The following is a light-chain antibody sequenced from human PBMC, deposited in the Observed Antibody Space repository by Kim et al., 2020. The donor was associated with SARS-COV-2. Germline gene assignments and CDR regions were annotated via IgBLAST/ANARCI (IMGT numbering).Light chain of an antibody. V-gene: IGLV7-46*01. Sequence: PGAPVTLTCASSTGPVTSGHYPYWFQQKPGQAPRTLISDTNDKHSWTPARFSGSLLGGKAALTLSGAQPEDEADYYCFLFENGHRVIGGGTQLTV. CDR1: TGPVTSGHY. CDR3: FLFENGHRV. CDR2: DTN. J-gene: IGLJ3*02.